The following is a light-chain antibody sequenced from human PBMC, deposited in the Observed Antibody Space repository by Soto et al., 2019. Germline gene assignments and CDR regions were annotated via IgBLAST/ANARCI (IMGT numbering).Light chain of an antibody. Sequence: DIQLTQSPSSLSASVGDRVTITCRASQGSTDYLSWFQQKPGKAPKALIYGASRLHSGTPSRFTGSGSGTDFTLTISSLQPEDFATYYCQQYYRYPRTFGQGTKVEVK. J-gene: IGKJ1*01. CDR3: QQYYRYPRT. V-gene: IGKV1-16*01. CDR1: QGSTDY. CDR2: GAS.